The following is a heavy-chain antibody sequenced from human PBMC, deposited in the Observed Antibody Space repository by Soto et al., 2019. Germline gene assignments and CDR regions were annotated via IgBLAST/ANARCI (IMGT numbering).Heavy chain of an antibody. Sequence: SETLSLTCTVSGGSISSYYWSWIRQPPGKGLEWIGYIYYSGSTNYNPSLKSRATISVDTSKNQFSLKLSSVTAADTAVYYCARIGSRIVGAYFDYWGQGTLVTVSS. CDR3: ARIGSRIVGAYFDY. V-gene: IGHV4-59*08. CDR2: IYYSGST. J-gene: IGHJ4*02. CDR1: GGSISSYY. D-gene: IGHD1-26*01.